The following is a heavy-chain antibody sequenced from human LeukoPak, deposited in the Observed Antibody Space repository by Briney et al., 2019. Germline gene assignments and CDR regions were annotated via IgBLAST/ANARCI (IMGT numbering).Heavy chain of an antibody. Sequence: SETLSITCTVSGGSISSYYWSWIRQPPGKGLEWIAYISDIGSIYYNPSLKSRVTTSLDTSKNQFSLKLSSVTAADTAVYYCAGHHPRNTVDFWGQGTLVTVSS. V-gene: IGHV4-59*08. CDR3: AGHHPRNTVDF. J-gene: IGHJ4*02. CDR2: ISDIGSI. D-gene: IGHD2/OR15-2a*01. CDR1: GGSISSYY.